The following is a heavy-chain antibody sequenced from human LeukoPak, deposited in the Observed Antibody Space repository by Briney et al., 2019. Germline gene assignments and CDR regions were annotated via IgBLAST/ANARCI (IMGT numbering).Heavy chain of an antibody. CDR3: AESRDQTIVGATTLDY. V-gene: IGHV1-2*02. Sequence: ASVKVSCKASGYTFTSYYIHWVRQAPAQGLEWMGWINPNSGGTNYAQKFQGRVTMTRDTSISTAYMELSRLRSDDTAVYYCAESRDQTIVGATTLDYWGQGTLVTVSS. CDR2: INPNSGGT. D-gene: IGHD1-26*01. CDR1: GYTFTSYY. J-gene: IGHJ4*02.